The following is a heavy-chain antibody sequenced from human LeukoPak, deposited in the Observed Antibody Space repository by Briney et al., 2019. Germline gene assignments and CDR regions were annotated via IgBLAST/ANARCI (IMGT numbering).Heavy chain of an antibody. J-gene: IGHJ4*02. CDR3: ARSLNYYDSSGYHDY. CDR1: GYSFTSYW. D-gene: IGHD3-22*01. CDR2: IYPGDSDT. Sequence: GESLKISCKGSGYSFTSYWIGWVRQMPGKGLEWIGIIYPGDSDTRYSPSFQGQVTISADKSISTAYLQWSSLKASDAAMYYCARSLNYYDSSGYHDYWGQGTLVTVSS. V-gene: IGHV5-51*01.